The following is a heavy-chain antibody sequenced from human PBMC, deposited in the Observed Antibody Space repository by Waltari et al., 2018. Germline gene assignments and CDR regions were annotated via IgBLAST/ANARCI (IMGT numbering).Heavy chain of an antibody. Sequence: EVQLVESGGGLVQPGGSLRLSCAASGFTFSSHWMTWVRQAPGKGLAWVANINPDGREKYYVDSVKGRFTISRDNAKNSLYLQLNSLGAEDTAVYYCARGSSPAHWGQGTLVTVSS. CDR2: INPDGREK. CDR1: GFTFSSHW. J-gene: IGHJ4*02. V-gene: IGHV3-7*01. CDR3: ARGSSPAH.